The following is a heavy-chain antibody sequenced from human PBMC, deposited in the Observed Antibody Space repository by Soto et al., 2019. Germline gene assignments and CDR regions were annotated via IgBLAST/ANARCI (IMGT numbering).Heavy chain of an antibody. CDR2: ISAYNGNT. J-gene: IGHJ4*02. V-gene: IGHV1-18*01. CDR1: GYTFASYA. CDR3: ARDPPPPDY. Sequence: QVQLVQSGAEVKKPGASVKVSCKASGYTFASYAISWMRQAPGQGLEWMGWISAYNGNTNYAQKLQGRVTMTTDTSTSTAYTELRILSSDDTGVYFCARDPPPPDYWGQGTLVSVSS.